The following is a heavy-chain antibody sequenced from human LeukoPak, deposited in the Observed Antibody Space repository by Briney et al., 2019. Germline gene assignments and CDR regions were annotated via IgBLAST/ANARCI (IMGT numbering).Heavy chain of an antibody. CDR1: GFTVSSNY. J-gene: IGHJ4*02. D-gene: IGHD3-22*01. Sequence: GGSLRLSCAASGFTVSSNYMSWVRQAPGKGLEWVSVIYSGGSTYYADSVKGRFTISRDNAKNSLYLQMNSLRAEDTAVYYCARDGDGSGYPFDYWGQGTLVTVSS. V-gene: IGHV3-53*01. CDR3: ARDGDGSGYPFDY. CDR2: IYSGGST.